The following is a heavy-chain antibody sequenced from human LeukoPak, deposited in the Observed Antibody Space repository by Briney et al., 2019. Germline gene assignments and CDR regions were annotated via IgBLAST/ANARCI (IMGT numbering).Heavy chain of an antibody. J-gene: IGHJ4*02. CDR3: AKDLSNDFWSGYFDY. V-gene: IGHV3-33*06. Sequence: AGGSLRLSCAASGFTFSSYGMHWVRQAPGKGLEGVAVIWYDGSNKYYADSVKGRFTISRDNSKNTLYLQMNSLRAEDTAVYYCAKDLSNDFWSGYFDYWGQGTLVTVSS. CDR2: IWYDGSNK. CDR1: GFTFSSYG. D-gene: IGHD3-3*01.